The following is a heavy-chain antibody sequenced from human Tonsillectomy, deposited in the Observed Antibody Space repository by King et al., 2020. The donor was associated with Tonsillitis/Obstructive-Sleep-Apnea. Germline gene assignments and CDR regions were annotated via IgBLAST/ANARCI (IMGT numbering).Heavy chain of an antibody. CDR3: AKDATPFDFWSGCWFDP. CDR1: GFTFSSYG. V-gene: IGHV3-30*18. Sequence: QLVQSGGGVVQPGGAPRLSCAAPGFTFSSYGMQWVRQAPGKGLEWVAVISNDGSHKKDAESVKGRCNTSRDNSKNTLFLQMNRLSAEDTAVYYCAKDATPFDFWSGCWFDPWGQGTLVTVSS. J-gene: IGHJ5*02. CDR2: ISNDGSHK. D-gene: IGHD3-3*01.